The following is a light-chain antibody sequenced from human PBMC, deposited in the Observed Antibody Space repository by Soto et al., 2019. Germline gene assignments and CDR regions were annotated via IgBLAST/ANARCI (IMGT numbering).Light chain of an antibody. Sequence: QSALTQPASVSGSPGQSITISCTGTSSDVGSYNLVSWYQQHPGKAPKLMIYEDNKRPSGVSNRFSASKSGNTASLTISGLQAEDEADYFCCSYAGISTWVFGGGTKVTVL. J-gene: IGLJ3*02. V-gene: IGLV2-23*01. CDR2: EDN. CDR1: SSDVGSYNL. CDR3: CSYAGISTWV.